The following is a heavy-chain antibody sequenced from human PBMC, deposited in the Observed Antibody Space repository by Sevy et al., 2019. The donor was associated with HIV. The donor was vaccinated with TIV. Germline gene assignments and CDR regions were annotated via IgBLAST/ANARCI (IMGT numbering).Heavy chain of an antibody. J-gene: IGHJ6*02. CDR3: VRGHGYCSSTSCFKNPRNYYGMDV. V-gene: IGHV4-61*01. CDR2: IYYSGST. D-gene: IGHD2-2*03. CDR1: GGSVSSGSYY. Sequence: SETLSLTCTVSGGSVSSGSYYWSWIRQPPGKGLEWIGYIYYSGSTNYNPSLKSRVTISVDTSKNQFSLKLSSVTAADTAVYYCVRGHGYCSSTSCFKNPRNYYGMDVWGQGTTVTVSS.